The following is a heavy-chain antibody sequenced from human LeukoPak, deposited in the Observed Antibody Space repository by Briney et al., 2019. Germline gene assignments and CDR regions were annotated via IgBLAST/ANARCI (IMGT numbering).Heavy chain of an antibody. CDR3: ARDLPNSSGGWFDP. J-gene: IGHJ5*02. CDR2: IYYSGST. CDR1: GGSISSSSYY. D-gene: IGHD6-6*01. Sequence: SETLSLTCTVSGGSISSSSYYWGWIRQPPGKGLEWIGSIYYSGSTYYNPSLKSRVTISVDTSKNQFSLKLSSVTAADTAVYYCARDLPNSSGGWFDPWGQGTLVTVSS. V-gene: IGHV4-39*07.